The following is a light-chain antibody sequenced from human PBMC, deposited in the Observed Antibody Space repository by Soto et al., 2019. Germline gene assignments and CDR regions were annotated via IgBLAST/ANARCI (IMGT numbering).Light chain of an antibody. CDR2: DNN. CDR3: VTWDGSLPGEV. V-gene: IGLV1-51*01. Sequence: VVTQSPSVSAAPGQKVTISCSGSSSIIGNNYVSWYQQLPGTAPKLLIYDNNKRPSGIPDRFSGSKSGTSGTLEITGLQTGDEADYYCVTWDGSLPGEVFGGGTKLTVL. J-gene: IGLJ2*01. CDR1: SSIIGNNY.